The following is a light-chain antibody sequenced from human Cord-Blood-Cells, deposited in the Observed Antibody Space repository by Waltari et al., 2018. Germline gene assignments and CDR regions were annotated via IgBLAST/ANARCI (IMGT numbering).Light chain of an antibody. V-gene: IGLV2-23*01. J-gene: IGLJ2*01. CDR2: EGS. CDR3: CSYAGSSTVV. Sequence: QSALTQPASVSGSPGQSITIPCTATSSDVGSYNLVSWYQHNPGKAPKLMIYEGSKRPSGVSNRFSGSRSGNTASLTISGLQAEDEADYYCCSYAGSSTVVFGGGTKLTVL. CDR1: SSDVGSYNL.